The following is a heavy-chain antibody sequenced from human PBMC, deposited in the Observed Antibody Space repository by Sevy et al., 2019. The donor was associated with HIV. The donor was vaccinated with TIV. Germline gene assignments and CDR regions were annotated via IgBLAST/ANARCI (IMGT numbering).Heavy chain of an antibody. CDR2: IKQDGSEK. D-gene: IGHD3-22*01. CDR1: GFTFSSYW. Sequence: GGSLRLSCAASGFTFSSYWMSWVRQAPGKGLEWVANIKQDGSEKYYVDSVKGRFTISRDNAKNSLYLQMNSLRAEDTAVYYCARHHYEEVHYDSSGYSMFMDVWGQGTTVTVSS. V-gene: IGHV3-7*01. CDR3: ARHHYEEVHYDSSGYSMFMDV. J-gene: IGHJ6*02.